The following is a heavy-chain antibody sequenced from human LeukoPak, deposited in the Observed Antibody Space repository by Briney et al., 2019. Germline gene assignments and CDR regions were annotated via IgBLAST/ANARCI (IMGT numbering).Heavy chain of an antibody. J-gene: IGHJ4*02. CDR3: ARGLANDYGDLDY. CDR2: IYPGDSDT. CDR1: GYSFTNYW. Sequence: GVSLKISCKGSGYSFTNYWIGWVRQMPGKGLEWMGIIYPGDSDTRYSPSFQGQVTISADKSISTAYLRWSSLKASDTAMYYCARGLANDYGDLDYWGQGTLVTVSS. V-gene: IGHV5-51*01. D-gene: IGHD4-17*01.